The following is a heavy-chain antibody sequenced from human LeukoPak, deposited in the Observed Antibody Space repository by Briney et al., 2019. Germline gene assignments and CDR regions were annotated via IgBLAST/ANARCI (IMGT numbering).Heavy chain of an antibody. D-gene: IGHD6-19*01. V-gene: IGHV1-3*01. CDR2: ISAGNANT. J-gene: IGHJ4*02. CDR3: ARDSSVWYNDY. CDR1: GYTFTSYI. Sequence: ASVKVSCKASGYTFTSYIIHWVRQAPGQRLEWMGWISAGNANTKYSQKFQGRVTITRDTSASTAYMELSSLTSEDTAVYYCARDSSVWYNDYWGQGTLVTVSS.